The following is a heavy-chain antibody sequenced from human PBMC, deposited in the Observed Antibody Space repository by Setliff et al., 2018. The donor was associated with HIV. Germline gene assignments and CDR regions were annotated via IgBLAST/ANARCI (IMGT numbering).Heavy chain of an antibody. J-gene: IGHJ4*02. D-gene: IGHD2-21*01. CDR3: ARSHYSRGESFDY. Sequence: GGSLRLSCAASGFTFSSYSMNWVRQAPGKGLEWVSSISSSSYIYYADSVKGRFTVSRDSAQSSLYLQMSSLRAEDTAVYYCARSHYSRGESFDYWGQGTLVTVSS. V-gene: IGHV3-21*06. CDR2: ISSSSYI. CDR1: GFTFSSYS.